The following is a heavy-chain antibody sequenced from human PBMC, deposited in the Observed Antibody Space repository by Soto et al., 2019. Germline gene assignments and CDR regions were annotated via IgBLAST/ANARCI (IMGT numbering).Heavy chain of an antibody. J-gene: IGHJ4*02. V-gene: IGHV3-53*01. CDR2: IYSGGST. Sequence: GGSLRLSCAASGFTVSSNYMSWVRQAPGKGLEWVSVIYSGGSTYYADSVKGRFTISRDNSKNTLYLQMNSLRAEDTDVYYCARGGSSSWLDYWGQGTLVTVSS. CDR1: GFTVSSNY. CDR3: ARGGSSSWLDY. D-gene: IGHD6-13*01.